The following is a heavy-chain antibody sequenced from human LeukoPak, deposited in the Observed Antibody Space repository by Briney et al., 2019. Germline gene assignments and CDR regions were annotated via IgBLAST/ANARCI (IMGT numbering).Heavy chain of an antibody. Sequence: SETLSLTCTVSGGSISYYYWSWIRRPPRKGLEWIGYSFYTGKTNFNPSLKSRVTISVDTSKNQCSLKLSSVTAADTAFYYCARGGGDYATNWFDPWGQGTLVTVSS. J-gene: IGHJ5*02. D-gene: IGHD2-21*02. CDR3: ARGGGDYATNWFDP. V-gene: IGHV4-59*01. CDR2: SFYTGKT. CDR1: GGSISYYY.